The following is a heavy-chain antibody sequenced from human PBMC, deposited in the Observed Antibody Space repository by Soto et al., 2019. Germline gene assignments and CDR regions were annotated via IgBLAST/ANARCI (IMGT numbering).Heavy chain of an antibody. Sequence: EVQLLESGGGLVQPGGSLRLSCAASGFTFSSYAMSWVRQAPGKGLEWVSAISGSGGSTYYADSVKGRFTISRDNSKNTLYLRMNSLRVEDTAVYYCAKVGGPYGDYGSFDYWGQGTLVTVSP. V-gene: IGHV3-23*01. CDR3: AKVGGPYGDYGSFDY. CDR1: GFTFSSYA. CDR2: ISGSGGST. J-gene: IGHJ4*02. D-gene: IGHD4-17*01.